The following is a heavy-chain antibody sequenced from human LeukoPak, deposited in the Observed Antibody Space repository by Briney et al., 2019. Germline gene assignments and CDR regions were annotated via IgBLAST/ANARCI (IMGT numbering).Heavy chain of an antibody. CDR3: ARDSNGDYNS. V-gene: IGHV3-48*03. J-gene: IGHJ4*02. CDR2: ISSSGSTI. D-gene: IGHD4-17*01. Sequence: GGSLRLSCAASGFTFSSYEMNWVRQAPGKGLEWVSYISSSGSTIYYADSVKGRFTISRDNAKNSLYLQMNSLRAEDTAVYYCARDSNGDYNSWGQGTLVTVSS. CDR1: GFTFSSYE.